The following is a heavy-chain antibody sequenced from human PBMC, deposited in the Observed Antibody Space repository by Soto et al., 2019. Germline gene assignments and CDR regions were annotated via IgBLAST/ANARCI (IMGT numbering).Heavy chain of an antibody. D-gene: IGHD3-10*01. J-gene: IGHJ6*02. V-gene: IGHV3-30*03. CDR3: SRVRGLIPGYYGMDV. Sequence: GSLRLSCAASGFTFSSYGMHWVRQAPGKGLEWVAIISYDGRNKYNADSLKGRFTISRDNSKNTLYLQMNSLRAEDTAVYYCSRVRGLIPGYYGMDVWGQGTTVTVSS. CDR1: GFTFSSYG. CDR2: ISYDGRNK.